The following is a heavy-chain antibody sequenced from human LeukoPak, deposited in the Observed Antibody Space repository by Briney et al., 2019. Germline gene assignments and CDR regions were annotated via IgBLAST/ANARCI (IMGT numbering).Heavy chain of an antibody. CDR3: AIMTSYGGTSYFDY. V-gene: IGHV5-51*01. Sequence: GESLKISCKGSGYSFSSYWIAWVRRMPGKGLEWMGIVFPGASDTRYSPSFQGQVTISADKSISTAYLQWSSLKASDTAMYYCAIMTSYGGTSYFDYWGQGTLVTVSS. D-gene: IGHD4-23*01. CDR2: VFPGASDT. CDR1: GYSFSSYW. J-gene: IGHJ4*02.